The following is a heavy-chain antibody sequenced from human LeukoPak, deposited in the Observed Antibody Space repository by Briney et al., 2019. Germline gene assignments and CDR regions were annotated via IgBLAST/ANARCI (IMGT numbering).Heavy chain of an antibody. CDR3: ARDTITFGGVIAQYYFDY. CDR2: IYYSGST. D-gene: IGHD3-16*02. Sequence: SETLSLTCTVSGGSISSGDYYWSWLRQPPGKVLEWIGYIYYSGSTYYNPSLKSRVTISVDTSKNQFSLKLSSVTAADTAVYYCARDTITFGGVIAQYYFDYWGQGTLVTVSS. V-gene: IGHV4-30-4*08. CDR1: GGSISSGDYY. J-gene: IGHJ4*02.